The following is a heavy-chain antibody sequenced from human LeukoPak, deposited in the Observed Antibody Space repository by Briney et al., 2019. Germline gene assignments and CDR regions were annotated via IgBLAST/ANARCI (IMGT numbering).Heavy chain of an antibody. CDR3: ARDDSSGYGVWY. V-gene: IGHV4-38-2*02. Sequence: SETLSLTCTVSGYSISSGYYWGWIRQPPGKGLEWIGSIYHSGSTYYNPSLKSRVTISVDTSKNQFSLKLSSVTAADTAVYYCARDDSSGYGVWYWGQGTLVTVSS. D-gene: IGHD3-22*01. CDR2: IYHSGST. J-gene: IGHJ4*02. CDR1: GYSISSGYY.